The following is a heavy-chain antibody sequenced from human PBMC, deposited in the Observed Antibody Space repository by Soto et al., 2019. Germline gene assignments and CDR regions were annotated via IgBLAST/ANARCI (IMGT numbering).Heavy chain of an antibody. Sequence: PSETLSLTCSVFGGSISRNYWSWIRQPAGKGLEWIGRIYKNETTDYNPSLESRVTMSVDPSKNRISLKLSSASAADTAIYYCARGLYCGDECYFAYWGQGILVTVSS. CDR2: IYKNETT. D-gene: IGHD2-21*01. V-gene: IGHV4-4*07. CDR3: ARGLYCGDECYFAY. CDR1: GGSISRNY. J-gene: IGHJ4*02.